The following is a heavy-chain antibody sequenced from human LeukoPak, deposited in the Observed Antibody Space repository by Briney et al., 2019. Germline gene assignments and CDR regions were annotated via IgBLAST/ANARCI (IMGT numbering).Heavy chain of an antibody. V-gene: IGHV3-23*01. CDR2: ISGSGGST. J-gene: IGHJ4*02. D-gene: IGHD6-13*01. CDR3: AKSHTTDRIAAAGTSDGY. CDR1: GFTFSSYA. Sequence: GGSLRLSCAASGFTFSSYAMSWVRQAPGKGLEWVSTISGSGGSTYHADSVKGRFTVSRDNSKNTLYLQMNSLRAEDTAVYYCAKSHTTDRIAAAGTSDGYWGQGTLVTVSS.